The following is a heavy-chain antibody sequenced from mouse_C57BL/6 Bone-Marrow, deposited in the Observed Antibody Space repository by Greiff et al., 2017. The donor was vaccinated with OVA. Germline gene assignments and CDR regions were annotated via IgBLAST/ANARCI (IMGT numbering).Heavy chain of an antibody. J-gene: IGHJ2*01. CDR2: IRSKSNNYAT. CDR3: VSIYDYDPYYFDY. V-gene: IGHV10-1*01. CDR1: GFSFNTYA. Sequence: EVKLVESGGGLVQPKGSLKLSCAASGFSFNTYAMNWVRQAPGKGLEWVARIRSKSNNYATYYADSVKDRFTISRDDSESMLYLQMNNLKTEDTAMYYCVSIYDYDPYYFDYWGQGTTLTVSS. D-gene: IGHD2-4*01.